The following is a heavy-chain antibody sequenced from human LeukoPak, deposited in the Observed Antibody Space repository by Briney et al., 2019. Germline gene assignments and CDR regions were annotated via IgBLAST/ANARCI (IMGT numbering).Heavy chain of an antibody. J-gene: IGHJ4*02. D-gene: IGHD6-19*01. Sequence: HGESLKISCKGSGYSFTSYWIGWVRQMPGKGLEWMGIIYPGDSDTRYSPSFQGQVTISADKSISTAYLQWSSLKASDTAMYYCARRIAVAGDAIDYWGQGTLVTVSS. V-gene: IGHV5-51*01. CDR1: GYSFTSYW. CDR3: ARRIAVAGDAIDY. CDR2: IYPGDSDT.